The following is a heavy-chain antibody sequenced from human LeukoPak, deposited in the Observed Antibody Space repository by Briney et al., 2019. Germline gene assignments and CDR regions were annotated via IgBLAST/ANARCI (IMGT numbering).Heavy chain of an antibody. D-gene: IGHD2-15*01. J-gene: IGHJ3*02. CDR3: ASAVAIYPYAFDI. V-gene: IGHV4-31*03. Sequence: ASETLSLTCTVSGGSISSGGYYWSWIRQHPGRGLEWIGYIYYSGSTYYNPSLKSRVTISVDTSKNQFSLKLSSVTAADTAVYYCASAVAIYPYAFDIWGQATMVTVSS. CDR1: GGSISSGGYY. CDR2: IYYSGST.